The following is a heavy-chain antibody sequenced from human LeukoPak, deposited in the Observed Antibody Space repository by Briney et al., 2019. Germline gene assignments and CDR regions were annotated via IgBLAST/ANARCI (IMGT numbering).Heavy chain of an antibody. Sequence: GGSLRLSCAASRFTLSTYAMSWVRQAPGKGLEWVSAISGSGGSTYYADSVKGRFTISRDNSKNTLYLQMNSLRAEDTAVYYCAKIETATGSVDWGQGTLVTVSS. CDR2: ISGSGGST. CDR3: AKIETATGSVD. CDR1: RFTLSTYA. V-gene: IGHV3-23*01. D-gene: IGHD6-13*01. J-gene: IGHJ4*02.